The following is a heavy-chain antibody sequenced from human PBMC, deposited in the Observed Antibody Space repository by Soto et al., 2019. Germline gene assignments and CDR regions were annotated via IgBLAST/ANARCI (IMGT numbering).Heavy chain of an antibody. CDR3: ARSETDYSRFDE. J-gene: IGHJ4*02. CDR1: GYTFTRNA. V-gene: IGHV1-3*01. Sequence: ASVKVSCKASGYTFTRNAIHWVRQAPGQRLEWIGKIDAGNGNTKYSQKFQGRVTITRDTSASAAYMELSTLGSEDTSIYYCARSETDYSRFDEWGQGTLVTVSS. CDR2: IDAGNGNT. D-gene: IGHD3-9*01.